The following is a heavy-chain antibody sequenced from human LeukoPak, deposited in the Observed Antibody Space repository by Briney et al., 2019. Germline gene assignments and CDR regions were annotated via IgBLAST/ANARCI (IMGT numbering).Heavy chain of an antibody. Sequence: ASVKVSCKASGYTFTSYDINWVRQATGQGLEWMGWMNPNSGNTGYAQKFQGRVTMTRNTSISTAYMELSSLRSEDTAVYYCARGPPIQLWPRYYYYYYGMDVWGQGTTVTDSS. D-gene: IGHD5-18*01. CDR3: ARGPPIQLWPRYYYYYYGMDV. CDR1: GYTFTSYD. J-gene: IGHJ6*02. CDR2: MNPNSGNT. V-gene: IGHV1-8*01.